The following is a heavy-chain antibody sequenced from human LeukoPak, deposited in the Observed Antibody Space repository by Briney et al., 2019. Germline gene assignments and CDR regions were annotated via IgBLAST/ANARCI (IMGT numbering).Heavy chain of an antibody. V-gene: IGHV3-66*02. J-gene: IGHJ4*02. CDR2: IYSGGST. Sequence: GGSLRLSCAASGFTVSSNYMSWVRQAPGKGLEWVSVIYSGGSTYYADTVKVPFTISRDNSKNTLYLQMNSLRAEDTAVYYCARALSSPFDYWGQGTLVTVSS. D-gene: IGHD6-13*01. CDR3: ARALSSPFDY. CDR1: GFTVSSNY.